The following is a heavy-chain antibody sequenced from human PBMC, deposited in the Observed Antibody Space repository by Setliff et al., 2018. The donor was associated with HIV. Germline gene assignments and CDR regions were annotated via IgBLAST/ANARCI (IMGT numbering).Heavy chain of an antibody. V-gene: IGHV4-31*03. J-gene: IGHJ5*02. CDR2: IYYTGTT. D-gene: IGHD5-18*01. Sequence: SETLSLTCSVSGVSMTSGGYYWSWLRQHPVKGLEWIEKIYYTGTTYYNPSLKSRLTISVDASQNQVSLKLTSVTVADTGIYYCARDQGSGYVNWFDPWGQGTLVTVSS. CDR1: GVSMTSGGYY. CDR3: ARDQGSGYVNWFDP.